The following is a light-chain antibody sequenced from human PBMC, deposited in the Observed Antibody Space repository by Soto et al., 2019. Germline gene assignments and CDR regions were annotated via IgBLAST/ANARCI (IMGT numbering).Light chain of an antibody. J-gene: IGKJ4*01. CDR2: AAS. V-gene: IGKV1-9*01. Sequence: DIQLTQSPSFLSASVGDRVTITCRASQGISSYLAWYQQKPGKAPKLLIYAASTLQSGVPSRFSGSGSATEFPLTISSLQPEDFATYYCQQLNSYPPTCGGGTKVEIK. CDR1: QGISSY. CDR3: QQLNSYPPT.